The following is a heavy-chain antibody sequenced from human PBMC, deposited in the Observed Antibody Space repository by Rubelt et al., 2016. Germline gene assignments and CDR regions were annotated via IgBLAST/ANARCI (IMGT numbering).Heavy chain of an antibody. J-gene: IGHJ5*02. D-gene: IGHD2-2*02. Sequence: GSSVKVSCKASGGTFSSYAISWVRQAPGQGLEWMGRIIPILGIANYAQKFQGRVTITADKSTSTAYMELSSLRSEDTAVYYCARPYCSSTSCYTVEDWFDPWGQGTLVTVSS. CDR2: IIPILGIA. CDR1: GGTFSSYA. CDR3: ARPYCSSTSCYTVEDWFDP. V-gene: IGHV1-69*04.